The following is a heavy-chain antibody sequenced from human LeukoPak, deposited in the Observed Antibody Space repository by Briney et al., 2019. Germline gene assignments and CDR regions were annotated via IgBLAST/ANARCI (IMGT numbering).Heavy chain of an antibody. J-gene: IGHJ4*02. D-gene: IGHD3-16*02. CDR3: ARALIDGTFGGVIVSLGY. CDR2: ISYGGSNK. CDR1: GFTFSSYG. Sequence: GGSLRLSCAASGFTFSSYGMHWVRQAPGKGLEWVAVISYGGSNKYYADSVKGRFTISRDNSKNTLYLQMNSLRAEDTAVYYCARALIDGTFGGVIVSLGYWGQGTLVTVSS. V-gene: IGHV3-30*03.